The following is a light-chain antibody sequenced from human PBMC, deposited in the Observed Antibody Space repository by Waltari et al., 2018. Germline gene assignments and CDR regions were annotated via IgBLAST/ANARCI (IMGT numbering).Light chain of an antibody. V-gene: IGLV3-21*02. CDR2: HDN. CDR3: QVWDDSSDDFV. Sequence: SYVLVQPPSVSVAPGQTARITCGGNHIVSKTGHSYQQMPGQAPVLVVDHDNDRHSGIPERVSGSNSANTATLTITRVEAGDEADYYCQVWDDSSDDFVFGLGTKVTVL. J-gene: IGLJ1*01. CDR1: HIVSKT.